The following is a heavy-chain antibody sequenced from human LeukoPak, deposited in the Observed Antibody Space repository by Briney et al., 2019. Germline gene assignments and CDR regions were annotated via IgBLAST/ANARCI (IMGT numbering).Heavy chain of an antibody. CDR3: ARWGHLVRQPAGDY. CDR2: IHSGGNT. J-gene: IGHJ4*02. Sequence: PGGSLRLSCAASGFTVSNNFMYWVRQAPGKGLEWVSVIHSGGNTLYADSVEGRFTISRDNAKNSLYLQINSLKAEDTAVYYCARWGHLVRQPAGDYWGQGTLVAVSS. V-gene: IGHV3-53*01. CDR1: GFTVSNNF. D-gene: IGHD6-13*01.